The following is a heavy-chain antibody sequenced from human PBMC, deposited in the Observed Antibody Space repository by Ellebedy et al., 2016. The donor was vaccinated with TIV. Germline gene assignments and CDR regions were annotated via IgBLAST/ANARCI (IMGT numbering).Heavy chain of an antibody. Sequence: PGGSLRLSCAASGFTFSSNSMNWVRQAPGEGLEWVSTISATSSIIYYANSVKGRFTISRYNAKDSLYLQMNRLRAEDTAVYYCARVIQAGYSGYHFDYWGQGILVTVSS. CDR2: ISATSSII. J-gene: IGHJ4*02. D-gene: IGHD5-12*01. CDR1: GFTFSSNS. CDR3: ARVIQAGYSGYHFDY. V-gene: IGHV3-21*04.